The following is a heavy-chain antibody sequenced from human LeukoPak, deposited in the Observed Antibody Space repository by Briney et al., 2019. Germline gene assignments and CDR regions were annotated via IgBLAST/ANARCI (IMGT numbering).Heavy chain of an antibody. V-gene: IGHV3-23*01. Sequence: GGSLRLSCAASGFTFNSYAMTWVCQAPGRGLEWVSSITGGGGDTNHADSVKGRFAISRDNSENTLYLQMNNLRAEDTAAYYCARSFGDANWHFDLWGRGTLLTVSS. J-gene: IGHJ2*01. CDR1: GFTFNSYA. CDR3: ARSFGDANWHFDL. CDR2: ITGGGGDT. D-gene: IGHD4-17*01.